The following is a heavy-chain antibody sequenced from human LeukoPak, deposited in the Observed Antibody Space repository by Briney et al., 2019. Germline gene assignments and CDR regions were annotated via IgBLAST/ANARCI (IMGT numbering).Heavy chain of an antibody. J-gene: IGHJ6*02. D-gene: IGHD6-13*01. V-gene: IGHV3-11*01. CDR1: GFTFSDYY. Sequence: PGGSLSLSCAASGFTFSDYYMSWIRQAPGKGLEWVSYISSSGSTIYYADSVKGRFTISRDNAKNSLYLQMNSLRAEDTAVYYCARDPGAAAGIYYYYGMDVWGQGTTVTVSS. CDR2: ISSSGSTI. CDR3: ARDPGAAAGIYYYYGMDV.